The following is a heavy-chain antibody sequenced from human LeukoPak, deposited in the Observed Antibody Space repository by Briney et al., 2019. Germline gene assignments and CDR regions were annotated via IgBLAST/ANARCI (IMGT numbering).Heavy chain of an antibody. CDR3: ARALPGCYSTNCYGLDY. D-gene: IGHD2-2*01. V-gene: IGHV7-4-1*02. CDR1: GYTFTSYS. CDR2: IDSKTGNP. J-gene: IGHJ4*02. Sequence: ASVKVSCKASGYTFTSYSINWVRQAPGQGLEWMGWIDSKTGNPTYAQGFTGRFVFSLDTSVNTAYLQISSLKAEDTAVYYCARALPGCYSTNCYGLDYWGQGTLVTVSS.